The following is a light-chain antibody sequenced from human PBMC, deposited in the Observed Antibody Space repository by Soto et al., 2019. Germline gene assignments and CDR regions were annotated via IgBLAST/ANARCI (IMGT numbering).Light chain of an antibody. CDR1: QTMNSNY. CDR2: GAS. V-gene: IGKV3-20*01. J-gene: IGKJ2*01. Sequence: EVVLTQSPGTLSLSPGERATLSCRASQTMNSNYLAWYQHKPGQAPRLLIFGASRRATGIPDRFFGSGSGTDFSLTITRLEPEHIAVYYSHQSGGSLYTCGQRTKVEIK. CDR3: HQSGGSLYT.